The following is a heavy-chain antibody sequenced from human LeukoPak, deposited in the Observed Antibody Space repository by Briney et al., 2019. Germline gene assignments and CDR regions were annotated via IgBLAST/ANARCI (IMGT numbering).Heavy chain of an antibody. CDR3: ARRRIFGVVFARAVGMDV. CDR2: MNPNSGNT. Sequence: ASVKVSCKASGYTFTSYDINWVRQATGQGLEWVGWMNPNSGNTGYAQKFQGRVTMTRNTSISTAYMELSSLRSEDTAVYYCARRRIFGVVFARAVGMDVWGQGTTVTVSS. D-gene: IGHD3-3*01. CDR1: GYTFTSYD. J-gene: IGHJ6*02. V-gene: IGHV1-8*01.